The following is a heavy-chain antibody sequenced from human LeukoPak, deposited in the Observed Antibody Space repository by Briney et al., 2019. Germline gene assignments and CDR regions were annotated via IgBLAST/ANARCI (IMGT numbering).Heavy chain of an antibody. D-gene: IGHD3-22*01. V-gene: IGHV4-34*01. CDR2: INHSGST. CDR1: GGSFSGCY. CDR3: ARKVVGNYYDSSGLGYYYGMDV. Sequence: SETLSLTCAVYGGSFSGCYWSWIRQPPGKGLEWIGEINHSGSTNYNPSLKSRVTISVDTSKNQFSLKLSSVTAADTAVYYCARKVVGNYYDSSGLGYYYGMDVWGQGTTVTVSS. J-gene: IGHJ6*02.